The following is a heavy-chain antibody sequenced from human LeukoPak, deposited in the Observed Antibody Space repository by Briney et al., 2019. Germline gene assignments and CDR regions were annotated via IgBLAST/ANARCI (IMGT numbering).Heavy chain of an antibody. D-gene: IGHD1-14*01. Sequence: ASVKVSCKASVDTFTTYGISWVRQAPGQGLEWMGWISAYNGNTNYAQKLQGRVTMTTDTSTSTAYMELRSLRSDDTAVYYCALERTRYYYYGMDVWGQGTTVTVSS. CDR2: ISAYNGNT. V-gene: IGHV1-18*01. CDR3: ALERTRYYYYGMDV. J-gene: IGHJ6*02. CDR1: VDTFTTYG.